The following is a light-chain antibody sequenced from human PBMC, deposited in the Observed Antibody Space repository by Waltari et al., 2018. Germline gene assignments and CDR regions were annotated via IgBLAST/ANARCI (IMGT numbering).Light chain of an antibody. CDR1: SSHVGGSPY. CDR2: DVT. CDR3: CSYAGSYPHWV. V-gene: IGLV2-11*01. J-gene: IGLJ3*02. Sequence: QSALTQPRSVSGSPGQSVTISCTGTSSHVGGSPYFPWYKQYPGKAPKLSLYDVTRLPSGVPDRFSGSKSGNTASLTISGLQAEDEADYYCCSYAGSYPHWVFGGGTKLTVL.